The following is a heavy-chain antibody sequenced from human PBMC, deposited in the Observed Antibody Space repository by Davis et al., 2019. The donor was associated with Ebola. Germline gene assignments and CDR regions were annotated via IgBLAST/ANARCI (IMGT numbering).Heavy chain of an antibody. CDR3: ARDRSGYDPWGYYYYGMDV. CDR1: GFTFSSYS. J-gene: IGHJ6*02. V-gene: IGHV3-21*01. D-gene: IGHD5-12*01. CDR2: ISSSSSYI. Sequence: GESLKISCAVSGFTFSSYSMNWVRQAPGKGLEWVSSISSSSSYIYYADSVKGRFTISRDNAKNSLYLQMNSLRAEDTAVYYCARDRSGYDPWGYYYYGMDVWGQGTTVTVSS.